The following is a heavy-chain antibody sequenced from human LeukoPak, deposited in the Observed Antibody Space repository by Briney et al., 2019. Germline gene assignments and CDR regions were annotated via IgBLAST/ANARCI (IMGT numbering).Heavy chain of an antibody. D-gene: IGHD3-10*01. Sequence: ASVKVSCKASGYTFTSYAMHWVRQAPGQRLEWMGWINAGNGNTKYSQEFQGRVTITRDTSASTAYMELSSLRSEDMAVYYCARTSMVRGVPFDYWGQGTLVTVSS. CDR3: ARTSMVRGVPFDY. CDR1: GYTFTSYA. J-gene: IGHJ4*02. V-gene: IGHV1-3*03. CDR2: INAGNGNT.